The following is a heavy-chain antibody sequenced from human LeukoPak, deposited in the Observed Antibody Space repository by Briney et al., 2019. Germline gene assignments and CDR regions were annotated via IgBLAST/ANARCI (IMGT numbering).Heavy chain of an antibody. CDR1: GFTFSSYC. J-gene: IGHJ3*02. CDR3: ARDAKADDFWSGPPAFDI. V-gene: IGHV3-7*01. Sequence: GRSLRLSCAASGFTFSSYCMHWVRQAPGKGLEWVANIKQDGSEKYYVDSVKGRFTISRDNAKNSLYLQMNSLRAEDTAAYYCARDAKADDFWSGPPAFDIWGQGTMVTVSS. CDR2: IKQDGSEK. D-gene: IGHD3-3*01.